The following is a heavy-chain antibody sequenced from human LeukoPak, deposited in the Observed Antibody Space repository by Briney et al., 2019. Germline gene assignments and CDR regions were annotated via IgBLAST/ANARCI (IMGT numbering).Heavy chain of an antibody. J-gene: IGHJ4*02. CDR2: IYDSRST. Sequence: PSETLSLTCTVSGGSISSGDYYWSWIRQPPGKGLEWIGTIYDSRSTYYNPSLKNRVTISVDTSKNQFSLKLSSVTAADTAVYYCARGDPGVIINPFDYWGQGTLVT. CDR3: ARGDPGVIINPFDY. D-gene: IGHD3-10*01. V-gene: IGHV4-30-4*01. CDR1: GGSISSGDYY.